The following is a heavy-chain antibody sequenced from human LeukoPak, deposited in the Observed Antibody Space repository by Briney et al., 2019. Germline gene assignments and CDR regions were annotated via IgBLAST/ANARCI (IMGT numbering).Heavy chain of an antibody. Sequence: GGSLRLSCAASGFTFSTYWMHWVRQSPGKGLVWVSRINMDGTTISYAGSVEGRFTISRDNAKNTLYLQMNSLRAEDTAVYYCARAQDYGDYARGFDYWGQGTLVTVSS. CDR3: ARAQDYGDYARGFDY. CDR1: GFTFSTYW. CDR2: INMDGTTI. D-gene: IGHD4-17*01. V-gene: IGHV3-74*01. J-gene: IGHJ4*02.